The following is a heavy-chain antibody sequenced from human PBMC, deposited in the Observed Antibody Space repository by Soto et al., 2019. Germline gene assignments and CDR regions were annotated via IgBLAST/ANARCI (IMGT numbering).Heavy chain of an antibody. D-gene: IGHD6-6*01. CDR1: GGTFSSYA. CDR3: ARVDSSIAARPVMNMDV. Sequence: ASVKVSCKASGGTFSSYAISWVRQAPGQGLEWMGGIIPIFGTANYAQKFQGRVTITADESTSTAYMELSSLRSEDTAVYYCARVDSSIAARPVMNMDVWGKGTTVTVSS. J-gene: IGHJ6*04. V-gene: IGHV1-69*13. CDR2: IIPIFGTA.